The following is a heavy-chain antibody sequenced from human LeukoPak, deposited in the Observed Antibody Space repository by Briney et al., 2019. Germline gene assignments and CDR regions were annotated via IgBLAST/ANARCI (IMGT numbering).Heavy chain of an antibody. V-gene: IGHV3-48*01. CDR1: GFTFSSYS. CDR2: ISSSSSTI. D-gene: IGHD3-10*01. Sequence: PGGSLRLPCAASGFTFSSYSMNWVRQAPGKGLEWVSYISSSSSTIYYADSVKGRFTISRDNAKNSLYLQMNSLRAEDTAVYYCARDFKSSGSYYVYYYYYMDVWGKGTTVTVSS. CDR3: ARDFKSSGSYYVYYYYYMDV. J-gene: IGHJ6*03.